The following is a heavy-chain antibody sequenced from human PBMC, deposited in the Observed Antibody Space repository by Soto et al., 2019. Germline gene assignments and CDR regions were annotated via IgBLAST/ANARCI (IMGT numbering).Heavy chain of an antibody. CDR1: GGTFSSYA. D-gene: IGHD1-26*01. Sequence: QVQLVQSGAEVKKPGSSVKVSCKASGGTFSSYAISWVRQAPGQGLEWMGGIIPIFGTANYAQKFQGRVTITADESTSTAYMEQSSLRSEDTAVYYCARTGGRFNYYGMDVWGQGTTVTVSS. J-gene: IGHJ6*02. V-gene: IGHV1-69*01. CDR3: ARTGGRFNYYGMDV. CDR2: IIPIFGTA.